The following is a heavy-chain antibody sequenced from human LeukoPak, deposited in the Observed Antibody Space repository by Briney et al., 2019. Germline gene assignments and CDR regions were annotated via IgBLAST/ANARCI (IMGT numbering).Heavy chain of an antibody. D-gene: IGHD1-7*01. V-gene: IGHV4-34*01. Sequence: PSETLSLTCAVYGGSFSGYYWSWIRQPPGKGLEWIGGINHSGSTNYNPSLKSRVTISVDTSTNQFSLKLSSVTAADTAVYICAAHQGGTMFASWGQGTLVTVSS. J-gene: IGHJ4*02. CDR2: INHSGST. CDR3: AAHQGGTMFAS. CDR1: GGSFSGYY.